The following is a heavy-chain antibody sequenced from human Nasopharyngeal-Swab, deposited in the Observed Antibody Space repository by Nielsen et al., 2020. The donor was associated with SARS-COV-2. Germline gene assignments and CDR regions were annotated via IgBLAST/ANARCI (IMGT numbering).Heavy chain of an antibody. CDR2: IWYDGSKK. V-gene: IGHV3-33*01. Sequence: GESLKISCAASGFTFSSYGMHWVRQAPGKGLEWVAVIWYDGSKKYYADSVKGRFTISRDNAKNSLYLQMNSLRAEDTAVYYCARDRRPSSGWYSSAFDIWGQGTMVTVSS. J-gene: IGHJ3*02. CDR3: ARDRRPSSGWYSSAFDI. D-gene: IGHD6-19*01. CDR1: GFTFSSYG.